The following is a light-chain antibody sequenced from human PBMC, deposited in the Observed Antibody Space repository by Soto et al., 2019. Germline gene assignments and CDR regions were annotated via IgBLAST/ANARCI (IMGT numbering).Light chain of an antibody. CDR3: QQYGRSPRT. CDR1: QSVDSSTY. J-gene: IGKJ1*01. V-gene: IGKV3-20*01. CDR2: GAS. Sequence: EIVLTQSPGTLSLSPGERATLSCRASQSVDSSTYLAWHQQKPGQAPRLLIYGASSRATGIPDRFSGSGSGTDFTLTISRLEPEDFAVYYCQQYGRSPRTFGQGTKVEIK.